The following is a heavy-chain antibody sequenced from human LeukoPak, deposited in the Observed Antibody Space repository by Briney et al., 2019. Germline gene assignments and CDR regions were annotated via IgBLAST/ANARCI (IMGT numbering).Heavy chain of an antibody. J-gene: IGHJ6*02. D-gene: IGHD2-15*01. CDR2: MSYEETYK. CDR3: ARAQTQDSGMDV. V-gene: IGHV3-30-3*01. Sequence: GGSLRLSCAASGFSVRDYAMHWVRQAPGKGLEWVAVMSYEETYKNYAEAVKGRFTISRDDSKNTLFLQMSSLRPEDTAVYYCARAQTQDSGMDVWGQGTTVTVSS. CDR1: GFSVRDYA.